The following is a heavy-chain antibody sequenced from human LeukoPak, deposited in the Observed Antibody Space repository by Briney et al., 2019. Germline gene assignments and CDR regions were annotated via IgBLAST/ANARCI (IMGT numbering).Heavy chain of an antibody. J-gene: IGHJ4*02. Sequence: GGSLRLSCAASGFIFSSYGMHWVRQAPGKGLEWVAVISYDGSNKYYADSVKGRFTISRDNSKNTLYLQMNSLRAEDTAVYYCAKEKDGYNYEYYFDYWGQGTLVTVSS. D-gene: IGHD5-24*01. CDR1: GFIFSSYG. V-gene: IGHV3-30*18. CDR2: ISYDGSNK. CDR3: AKEKDGYNYEYYFDY.